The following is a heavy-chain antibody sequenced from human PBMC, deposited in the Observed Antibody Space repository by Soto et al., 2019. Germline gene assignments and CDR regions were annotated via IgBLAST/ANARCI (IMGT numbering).Heavy chain of an antibody. CDR1: GGTFNNYA. J-gene: IGHJ4*02. CDR3: ASSYGTSWYGDY. D-gene: IGHD6-13*01. V-gene: IGHV1-69*01. CDR2: IIPSSGTP. Sequence: QVQLVQSGAEVKKPGSSVKVSCKASGGTFNNYAVTWVRQAPGQGLEWMGGIIPSSGTPNYAQRLQDRVTITADESRSIVYMELSSLRSEDTALYYCASSYGTSWYGDYWGQGTLVTVSS.